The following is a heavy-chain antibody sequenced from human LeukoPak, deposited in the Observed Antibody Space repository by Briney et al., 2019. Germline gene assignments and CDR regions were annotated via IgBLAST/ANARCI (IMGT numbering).Heavy chain of an antibody. CDR2: ISSSSRI. Sequence: GGSLRLSCAASGFSFSSYSMNWVRQAPGKGLEWLSHISSSSRIHYADFVKGRFTISRDNAKNSLFLQMNSLRAEDTAAYYCARDGYYYDIWGQGTMVTVSS. D-gene: IGHD3-10*01. CDR1: GFSFSSYS. J-gene: IGHJ3*02. V-gene: IGHV3-48*01. CDR3: ARDGYYYDI.